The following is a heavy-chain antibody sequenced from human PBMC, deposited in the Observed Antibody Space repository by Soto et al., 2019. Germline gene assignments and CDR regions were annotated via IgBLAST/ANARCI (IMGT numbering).Heavy chain of an antibody. CDR3: ARDGGDDVALDI. V-gene: IGHV3-7*01. J-gene: IGHJ3*02. Sequence: GGSLRLSCAASGFTFSSYWISWVRQAPGKGLEWVANIKQDGSEKYYVDSVKGRFTISRDNAKNSLYLQMNSLRAEDTAVYYWARDGGDDVALDIWVQGTMVT. CDR1: GFTFSSYW. CDR2: IKQDGSEK. D-gene: IGHD2-21*02.